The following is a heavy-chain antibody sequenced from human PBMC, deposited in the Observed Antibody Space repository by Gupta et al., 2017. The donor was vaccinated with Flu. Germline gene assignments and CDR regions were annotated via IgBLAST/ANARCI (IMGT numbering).Heavy chain of an antibody. CDR3: AAGTQLWCAHY. CDR1: GFIFSDYN. J-gene: IGHJ4*02. Sequence: EVQLVESGGGLVKPGGSLRLSCAASGFIFSDYNMNWVRQAPGKGLEWVAYINQDGTGTKYAESVRGRFTISRDNAKNSLFLQMDSLRTEDTAVCYCAAGTQLWCAHYWGQGARVTVSA. V-gene: IGHV3-21*04. CDR2: INQDGTGT. D-gene: IGHD2-21*01.